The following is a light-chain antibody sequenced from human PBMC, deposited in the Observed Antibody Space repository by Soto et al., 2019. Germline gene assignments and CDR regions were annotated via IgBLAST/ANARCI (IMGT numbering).Light chain of an antibody. CDR2: GPS. Sequence: EIVMTQSPATLSVSPGERATLSCRASQSVSTDLAWYQQKPGKAPRLLIYGPSTRATGIPARFSGSGSGTEFTLTISSRQSEDFAVYYCQQYNSWTTFGQGTKVEIK. V-gene: IGKV3-15*01. J-gene: IGKJ1*01. CDR3: QQYNSWTT. CDR1: QSVSTD.